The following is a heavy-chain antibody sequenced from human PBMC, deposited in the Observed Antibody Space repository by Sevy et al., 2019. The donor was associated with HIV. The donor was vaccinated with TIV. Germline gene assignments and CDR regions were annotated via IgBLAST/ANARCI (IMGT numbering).Heavy chain of an antibody. CDR3: AREGPRIAQFDY. CDR1: GGSVSSSSYY. J-gene: IGHJ4*02. V-gene: IGHV4-39*02. CDR2: IYYSGST. Sequence: SETLSLTCTVSGGSVSSSSYYWGWIHQPPGKGLDWIGSIYYSGSTYYNPSLKSRVTISVDTSKNQFSLKVRSVAAADTAVYYCAREGPRIAQFDYWGQGALVTVSS. D-gene: IGHD6-13*01.